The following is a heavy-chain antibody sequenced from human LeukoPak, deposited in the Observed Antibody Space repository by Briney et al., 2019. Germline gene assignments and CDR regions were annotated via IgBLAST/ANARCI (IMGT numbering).Heavy chain of an antibody. J-gene: IGHJ5*02. Sequence: ASVKVSCKASGYTFIDHYIQWARQAPGQGLEWMGLINPSGSSTTYAQKFQGRVTMTRDMFTSTDYMELTSLTSDDTAVYYCARDNSVGETAWWFDPWGQGTLVTVSS. CDR1: GYTFIDHY. D-gene: IGHD1-26*01. V-gene: IGHV1-46*01. CDR2: INPSGSST. CDR3: ARDNSVGETAWWFDP.